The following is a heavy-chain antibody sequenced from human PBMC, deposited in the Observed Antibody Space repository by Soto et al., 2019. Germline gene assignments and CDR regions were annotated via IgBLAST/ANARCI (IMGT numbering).Heavy chain of an antibody. Sequence: PXESLRLSCAASGFTFSSYAMSWVRQAPGKGLEWVSAISGSGGSTYYADSVKGRFTISRDNSKNTLYLQMNSLRAEDTAVYYCAKDVGSYSSGWPQDYWGQGTLVTVSS. CDR1: GFTFSSYA. CDR2: ISGSGGST. J-gene: IGHJ4*02. V-gene: IGHV3-23*01. CDR3: AKDVGSYSSGWPQDY. D-gene: IGHD6-19*01.